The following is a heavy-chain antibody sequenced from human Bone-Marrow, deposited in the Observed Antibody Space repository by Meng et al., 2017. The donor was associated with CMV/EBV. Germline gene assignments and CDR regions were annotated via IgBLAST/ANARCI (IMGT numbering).Heavy chain of an antibody. D-gene: IGHD4-23*01. V-gene: IGHV3-7*01. J-gene: IGHJ4*02. CDR1: GLTFSTSW. Sequence: GGSLRLSCRDSGLTFSTSWMTRVRQAPGKGLEWVANIKEDGSEKNYVDSVKGRFTISRDSARNSLYLQMNSLRAEDTAVYYCTRERLRWQPFHYWGQGTLVTVSS. CDR2: IKEDGSEK. CDR3: TRERLRWQPFHY.